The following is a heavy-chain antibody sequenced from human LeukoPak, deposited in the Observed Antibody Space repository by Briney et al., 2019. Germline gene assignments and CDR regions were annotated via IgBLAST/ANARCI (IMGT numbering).Heavy chain of an antibody. CDR3: ARDRIVATIPRLGYFDY. CDR1: GFTFSSYS. CDR2: ISSSSSYI. Sequence: GGSLRHSCAASGFTFSSYSMNWVRQAPGKGLEWVSSISSSSSYIYYADSVKGRFTISRDNAKNSLYLQMNSLRAEDTAVYYCARDRIVATIPRLGYFDYWGQGTLVTVSS. J-gene: IGHJ4*02. D-gene: IGHD5-12*01. V-gene: IGHV3-21*01.